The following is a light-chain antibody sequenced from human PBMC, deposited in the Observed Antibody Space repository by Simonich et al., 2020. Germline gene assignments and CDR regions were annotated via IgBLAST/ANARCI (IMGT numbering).Light chain of an antibody. CDR1: SSDVGGYNY. J-gene: IGLJ3*02. V-gene: IGLV2-14*01. CDR3: SSYTSSSTWV. CDR2: DVS. Sequence: QSALTQPASVSWSPGQSLTISCTGTSSDVGGYNYVSWYQQPPGKAPKLMIYDVSKRPSGVSNRFSGSKSGNTASLTISGLQAEDEADYYCSSYTSSSTWVFGGGTKLTVL.